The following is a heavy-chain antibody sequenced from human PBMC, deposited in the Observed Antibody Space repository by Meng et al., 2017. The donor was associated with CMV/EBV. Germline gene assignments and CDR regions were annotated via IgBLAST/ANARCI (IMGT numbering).Heavy chain of an antibody. D-gene: IGHD3-22*01. J-gene: IGHJ5*02. Sequence: QLQLQESGPGLVKPSETLSLTCPVSGCTISSSSYYWGGSRQPPGKGLEWIGSIYYSGSTSYNPSLKSRVTISVDTSKNQFSLKLSSVTAADTAVYYCARRRGVYYYDSSGYYDPWGQGTLVTVSS. CDR3: ARRRGVYYYDSSGYYDP. V-gene: IGHV4-39*01. CDR2: IYYSGST. CDR1: GCTISSSSYY.